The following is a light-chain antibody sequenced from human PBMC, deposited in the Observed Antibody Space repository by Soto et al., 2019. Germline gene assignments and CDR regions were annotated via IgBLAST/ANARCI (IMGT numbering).Light chain of an antibody. CDR3: NSYTNNNTFV. CDR2: EVS. Sequence: QSARTQPASVSGSPGQSITSSCTGTSSDVGGYNYVSWFQQHPGKAPKLMIYEVSNRPSGVSNRFSGSRSGNTASLTISGLQSEDEAEYYCNSYTNNNTFVFGTETKLTVL. J-gene: IGLJ1*01. V-gene: IGLV2-14*01. CDR1: SSDVGGYNY.